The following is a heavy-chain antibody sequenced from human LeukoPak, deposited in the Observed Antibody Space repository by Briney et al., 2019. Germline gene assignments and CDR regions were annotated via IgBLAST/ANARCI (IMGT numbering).Heavy chain of an antibody. CDR1: GYSISSAYY. J-gene: IGHJ3*01. Sequence: PSETLSLTCSVSGYSISSAYYWGWIRQPPGKGLEWIGTMYHSGSTNYNPSLKSRVTISVDTSKNQFSLKLSSVTAADTAVYYCAREYAELLKRQDVFDLWGQGTMVTVSS. D-gene: IGHD3-10*01. V-gene: IGHV4-38-2*02. CDR3: AREYAELLKRQDVFDL. CDR2: MYHSGST.